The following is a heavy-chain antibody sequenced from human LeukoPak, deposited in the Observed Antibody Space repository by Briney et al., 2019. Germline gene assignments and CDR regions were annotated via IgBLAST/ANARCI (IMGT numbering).Heavy chain of an antibody. Sequence: PSETLSLTCTVSGGSISSYYWSWIRQPPGKGLEWIGYIYYSGSTNYNPSLKSRVTISVDTSKNQFSLKLSSVTAADTAVYYCARFQIAVAGNWFDPWGQGTLVTVS. D-gene: IGHD6-19*01. J-gene: IGHJ5*02. CDR3: ARFQIAVAGNWFDP. CDR1: GGSISSYY. V-gene: IGHV4-59*01. CDR2: IYYSGST.